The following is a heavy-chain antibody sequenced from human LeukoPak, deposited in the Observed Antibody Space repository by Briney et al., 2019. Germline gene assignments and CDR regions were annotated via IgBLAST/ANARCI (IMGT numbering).Heavy chain of an antibody. V-gene: IGHV3-7*01. CDR3: ASGRQLGY. J-gene: IGHJ4*02. D-gene: IGHD6-13*01. CDR1: GFTFSNYW. CDR2: IKEDGSEK. Sequence: GGSLSLSCAASGFTFSNYWMSWVRQAPGKGLEWVANIKEDGSEKYYVDSVKGRFTISRDNARNSLYLQMDSLRAEDTAVYYCASGRQLGYWGKGTLVTVSS.